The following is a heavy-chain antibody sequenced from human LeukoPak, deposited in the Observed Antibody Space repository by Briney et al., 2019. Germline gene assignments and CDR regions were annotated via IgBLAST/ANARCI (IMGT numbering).Heavy chain of an antibody. Sequence: ASVKVSCKASGYTFTSYGISWVRQAPGQGLEWMGWISAYNGNTNYAQKLQGRVTMTTDTSTSTAYMELRSLRSDDTAVYYCAINSGSRDYYYYYGMDVWGQGTLVTVSS. CDR2: ISAYNGNT. D-gene: IGHD1-26*01. CDR3: AINSGSRDYYYYYGMDV. CDR1: GYTFTSYG. J-gene: IGHJ6*02. V-gene: IGHV1-18*01.